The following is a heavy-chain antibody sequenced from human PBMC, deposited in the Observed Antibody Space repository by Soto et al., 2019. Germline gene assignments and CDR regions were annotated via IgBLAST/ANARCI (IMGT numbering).Heavy chain of an antibody. Sequence: ASVKVSCKASGYTFTSYGISWVRQAPGQGLEWMGWISAYNGNTNYAQKLQGRVTMTTDTSTSTAYMELRSLRSDDTAVYYCAGEPAAATPTTWSAPWGQGTLVPVSP. CDR1: GYTFTSYG. CDR3: AGEPAAATPTTWSAP. D-gene: IGHD2-15*01. V-gene: IGHV1-18*01. J-gene: IGHJ5*02. CDR2: ISAYNGNT.